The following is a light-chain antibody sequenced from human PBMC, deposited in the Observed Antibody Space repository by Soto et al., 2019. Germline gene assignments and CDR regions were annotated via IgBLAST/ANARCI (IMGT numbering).Light chain of an antibody. Sequence: EIVLTQSPATLSLSPGERATLSCRASQSISSHLAWYQQKPDQAPRLLMYDVSNRATDIPARFSGSGSGTDFTLTISSLEPEDFAVYYCQQRPNWPLTFGGGTKVEIK. CDR1: QSISSH. CDR2: DVS. V-gene: IGKV3-11*01. CDR3: QQRPNWPLT. J-gene: IGKJ4*01.